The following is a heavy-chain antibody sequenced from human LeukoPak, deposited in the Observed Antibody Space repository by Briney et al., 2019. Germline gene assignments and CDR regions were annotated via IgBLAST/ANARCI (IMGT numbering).Heavy chain of an antibody. J-gene: IGHJ6*03. Sequence: ASVKVSCKASGGTFSSYAISWVRQAPGQGLEWMGGIIPIFGTAKYAQKFQGRVTMTRDTSTSTVYMELSSLRSEDTAVYYCARGPRITLIRGGQWYYYMDVWGKGTTVTISS. CDR2: IIPIFGTA. D-gene: IGHD3-10*01. CDR1: GGTFSSYA. CDR3: ARGPRITLIRGGQWYYYMDV. V-gene: IGHV1-69*05.